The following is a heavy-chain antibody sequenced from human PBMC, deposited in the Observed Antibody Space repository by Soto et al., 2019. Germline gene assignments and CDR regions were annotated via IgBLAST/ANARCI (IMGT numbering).Heavy chain of an antibody. CDR3: AKDLSGYSYVSTN. D-gene: IGHD5-18*01. Sequence: EVQLLESGGGLVQPGGSLRISCAASGFTFSSYAMSWVRQAPGKGLEWVSVISGSGGSTYYADSVKGRFTISRDNSKNTLHLQMNSLRAEDTAVYYCAKDLSGYSYVSTNWCQGVLVAVSS. J-gene: IGHJ4*02. V-gene: IGHV3-23*01. CDR2: ISGSGGST. CDR1: GFTFSSYA.